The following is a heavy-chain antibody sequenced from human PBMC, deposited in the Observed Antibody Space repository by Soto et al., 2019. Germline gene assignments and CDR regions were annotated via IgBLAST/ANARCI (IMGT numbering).Heavy chain of an antibody. CDR1: GGSISCHY. J-gene: IGHJ4*02. V-gene: IGHV4-59*11. CDR3: ARVGSSGWSPDY. D-gene: IGHD6-19*01. CDR2: IFYSGVT. Sequence: SATRALSWTVSGGSISCHYWTWIRQPPGKELEWIGYIFYSGVTNYNPSLKSRVTLSVDTSKNQFSLKLRSVTAEDTAVYYCARVGSSGWSPDYWGRGTLVTVSS.